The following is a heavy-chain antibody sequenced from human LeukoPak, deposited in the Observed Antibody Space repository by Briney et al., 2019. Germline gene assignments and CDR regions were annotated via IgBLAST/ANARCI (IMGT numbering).Heavy chain of an antibody. D-gene: IGHD4-17*01. V-gene: IGHV3-23*01. CDR2: ITGPGDAT. CDR3: AKDRSGGDYVPFDY. J-gene: IGHJ4*02. Sequence: ETLSLTCTVSGGSISSSSYYWGWIRQPPGKGLEWVSAITGPGDATYYADSVKGRFTISRDNSKNTLYLQMNSLRAQDTAIYYCAKDRSGGDYVPFDYWGQGTLVTVSS. CDR1: GGSISSSSYY.